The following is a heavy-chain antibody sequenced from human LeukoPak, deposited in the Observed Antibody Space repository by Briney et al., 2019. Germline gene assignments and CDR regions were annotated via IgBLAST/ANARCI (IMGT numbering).Heavy chain of an antibody. V-gene: IGHV4-30-4*01. D-gene: IGHD6-13*01. CDR3: ARDGIAATGLTFDY. J-gene: IGHJ4*02. Sequence: SQTLSLTCTVSGGSISSDNYYWSWIRHHPRKGLERIGYIYCNGATYYNPSLQSRVTISIDPSNNQFSLKLSSVTAADTAVYYCARDGIAATGLTFDYWGQGTLVTVST. CDR1: GGSISSDNYY. CDR2: IYCNGAT.